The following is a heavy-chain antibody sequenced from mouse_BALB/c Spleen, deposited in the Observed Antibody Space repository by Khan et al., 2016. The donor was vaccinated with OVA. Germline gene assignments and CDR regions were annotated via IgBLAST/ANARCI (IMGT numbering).Heavy chain of an antibody. CDR3: ARATYRYAFAY. Sequence: EVQLQESGPSLVKPSQTLSLTCSVTGDSITSVYWTWIRKFPGNELEYLGYIIYTGDTYYNPSLKSRISITRHSSKNQYYLQLSSVTSEDTATYYCARATYRYAFAYWGQGTLVTVSA. D-gene: IGHD2-14*01. CDR2: IIYTGDT. V-gene: IGHV3-8*02. J-gene: IGHJ3*01. CDR1: GDSITSVY.